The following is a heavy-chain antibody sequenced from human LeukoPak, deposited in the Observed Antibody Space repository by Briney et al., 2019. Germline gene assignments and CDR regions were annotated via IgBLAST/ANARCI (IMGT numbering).Heavy chain of an antibody. V-gene: IGHV1-69*05. D-gene: IGHD2-15*01. Sequence: ASVKVSCKASGGTFSSYAISWVRQAPGRGLEWMGRIIPIFGTANYAQKFQGRVTITTDESTSTAYMELSSLRSEDTAVYYCARLKGSGVFDYWGQGTLVTVX. CDR1: GGTFSSYA. J-gene: IGHJ4*02. CDR3: ARLKGSGVFDY. CDR2: IIPIFGTA.